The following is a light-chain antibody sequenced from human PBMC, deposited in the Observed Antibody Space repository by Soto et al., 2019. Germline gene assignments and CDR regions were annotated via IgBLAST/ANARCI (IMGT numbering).Light chain of an antibody. J-gene: IGKJ4*01. CDR1: QGIGSW. CDR2: AAS. CDR3: QQANSFPPT. V-gene: IGKV1-12*01. Sequence: DIQMTQSPSSVSAFVGDRVTISCRASQGIGSWLAWYQQKPGKAPKLMIYAASTLQSGVPSRFSVSGSGTDFALTSSRLQPEDFATYYCQQANSFPPTFGGGTKVEIK.